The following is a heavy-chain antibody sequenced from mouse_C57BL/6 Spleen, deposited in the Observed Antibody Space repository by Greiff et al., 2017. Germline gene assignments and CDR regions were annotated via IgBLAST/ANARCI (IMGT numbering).Heavy chain of an antibody. D-gene: IGHD2-5*01. V-gene: IGHV1-64*01. Sequence: QVQLQQPGAELVKPGASVKLSCKASGYTFTSYWMHWVKQRPGQGLEWIGMIHPNSGSTNYNEKFKSKATLTVDKSSSTAYMQLSSLTSEDSAVXDCARAYYSNFYFDYWGQGTTLTVSS. CDR2: IHPNSGST. CDR1: GYTFTSYW. J-gene: IGHJ2*01. CDR3: ARAYYSNFYFDY.